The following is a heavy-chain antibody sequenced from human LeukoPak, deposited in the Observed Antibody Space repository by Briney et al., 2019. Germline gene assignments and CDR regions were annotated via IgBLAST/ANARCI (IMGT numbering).Heavy chain of an antibody. CDR2: ISGSSGST. Sequence: GGSLRLSCAASGFTVSSNYMSWVRQAPGKGLEWVSAISGSSGSTYYADSVKGRFTISRDNSKNTLYLQMNSLRAEDTAVYYCAKDDSSNPWGQGTLVTVSS. D-gene: IGHD6-13*01. CDR3: AKDDSSNP. J-gene: IGHJ5*02. CDR1: GFTVSSNY. V-gene: IGHV3-23*01.